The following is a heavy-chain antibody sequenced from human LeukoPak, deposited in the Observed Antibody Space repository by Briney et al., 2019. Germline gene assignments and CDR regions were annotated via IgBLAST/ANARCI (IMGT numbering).Heavy chain of an antibody. J-gene: IGHJ4*02. D-gene: IGHD4-11*01. CDR2: ITASGGST. Sequence: GGSLRLSCAASGFTFSTYAMNWVRQAPGKGLEWVSTITASGGSTYYADSVKGRFTISRHNSENTLYLQMNSLRAEDTAVYYCARGMTNPFDYWGQGTLVTVSS. CDR3: ARGMTNPFDY. V-gene: IGHV3-23*01. CDR1: GFTFSTYA.